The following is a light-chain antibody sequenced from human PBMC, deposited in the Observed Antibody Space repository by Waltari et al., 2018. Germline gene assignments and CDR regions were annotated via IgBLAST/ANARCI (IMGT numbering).Light chain of an antibody. CDR1: QSISFY. CDR3: QQSYNAPWT. CDR2: AAS. V-gene: IGKV1-39*01. Sequence: DIQMTQSPSSLSASVGDRVTITCRASQSISFYLNWYQQKPGKAPKLLMYAASSLQSGVPSRFSGSGSGTDFSLTISSLQSEDFATYYCQQSYNAPWTFGQGTKVEIK. J-gene: IGKJ1*01.